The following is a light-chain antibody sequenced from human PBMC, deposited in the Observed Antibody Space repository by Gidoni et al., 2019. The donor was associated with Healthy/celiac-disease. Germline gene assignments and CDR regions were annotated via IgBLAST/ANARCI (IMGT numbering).Light chain of an antibody. Sequence: IHMPQSPSSLSASVGDRVHITCRASQSISSYLNWYQQKPGKAPRLLIYAASSWQSGVPSRFSGSGSGTDFTLTISSLQPEDIATYYCQQSYSTPWTFXXXTKVEIK. V-gene: IGKV1-39*01. J-gene: IGKJ1*01. CDR3: QQSYSTPWT. CDR1: QSISSY. CDR2: AAS.